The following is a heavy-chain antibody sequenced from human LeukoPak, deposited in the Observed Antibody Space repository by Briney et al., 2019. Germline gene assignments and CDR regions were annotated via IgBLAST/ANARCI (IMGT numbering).Heavy chain of an antibody. Sequence: SETLSLTCAVYGGPFSGYYRSWIRQPPGKGLEWIGEINHSGSTNYNPSLKSRVTISVDTSKNQFSLKLSSVTAADTAVYYCARRRVRGGLRDYVWGGYRNWFDPWGQGTLVTVSS. CDR2: INHSGST. J-gene: IGHJ5*02. V-gene: IGHV4-34*01. D-gene: IGHD3-16*02. CDR1: GGPFSGYY. CDR3: ARRRVRGGLRDYVWGGYRNWFDP.